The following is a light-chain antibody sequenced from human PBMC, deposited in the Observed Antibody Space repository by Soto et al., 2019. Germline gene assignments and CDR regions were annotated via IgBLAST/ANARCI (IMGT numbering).Light chain of an antibody. J-gene: IGLJ3*02. CDR3: CSYARGNSWV. CDR2: EGS. Sequence: QSALTQPASVSASPGQSITISCSGTSSDVGTYNLVSWYQQYPGKAPKLMISEGSDRPSGVSNRFSGSKSGNTASLTISGLQAEDEAEYYCCSYARGNSWVFGGGTKLTVL. CDR1: SSDVGTYNL. V-gene: IGLV2-23*01.